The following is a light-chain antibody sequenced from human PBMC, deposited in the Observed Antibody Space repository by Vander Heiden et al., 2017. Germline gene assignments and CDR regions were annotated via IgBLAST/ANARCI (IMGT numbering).Light chain of an antibody. CDR1: QSVSSSY. CDR3: QQYGSS. CDR2: CAS. V-gene: IGKV3-20*01. J-gene: IGKJ4*01. Sequence: ELVLTQSPGTLSLSPGERATLSCRASQSVSSSYLAWYQQKPGQAPRLLIYCASSRATGIPDRFSGSGSGTDFTLTISRLEPEDFAVYYCQQYGSSFGGGTKVEIK.